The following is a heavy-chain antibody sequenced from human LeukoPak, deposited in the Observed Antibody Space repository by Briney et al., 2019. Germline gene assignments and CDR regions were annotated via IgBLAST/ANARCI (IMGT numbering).Heavy chain of an antibody. J-gene: IGHJ4*02. Sequence: QPGGSLRLSCSASGFTFSSYAMAWVRQAPGTGLGWVSAISGSGGNTYYADSVKGRFTISRDNSKNTLSLQMNSLRAEDTAVYYCVKDFRIAAAGTATDYCDCWGQGTLVTVSS. D-gene: IGHD6-13*01. CDR2: ISGSGGNT. CDR1: GFTFSSYA. V-gene: IGHV3-23*01. CDR3: VKDFRIAAAGTATDYCDC.